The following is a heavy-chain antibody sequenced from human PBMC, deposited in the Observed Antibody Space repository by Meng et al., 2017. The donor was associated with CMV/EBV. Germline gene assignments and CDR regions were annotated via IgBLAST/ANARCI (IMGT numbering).Heavy chain of an antibody. CDR2: ISSSGSTI. CDR3: ARGGRGYSGYDFYDY. Sequence: GESLKIPCAASGFPFSDYYMSWIRQAPGKGLEWVSYISSSGSTIYYADSVKGRFTLFRDNAKNSLYLQMKSLRAEDTAVYYCARGGRGYSGYDFYDYWGQGTLVTVSS. V-gene: IGHV3-11*01. J-gene: IGHJ4*02. CDR1: GFPFSDYY. D-gene: IGHD5-12*01.